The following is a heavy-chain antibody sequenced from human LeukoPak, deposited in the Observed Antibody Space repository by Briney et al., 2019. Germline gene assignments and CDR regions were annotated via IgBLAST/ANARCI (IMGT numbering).Heavy chain of an antibody. V-gene: IGHV3-66*01. CDR2: IYSGGST. CDR1: GFTVSLNY. Sequence: GGSLRLSCAASGFTVSLNYMSWVRQAPGKGLEWVSVIYSGGSTYYADSVKGRFTISRDNSKNTLYLQMNSLRAEDTAVYYCARDSLYDYAFDYWGQGTLVTVSS. D-gene: IGHD4-17*01. CDR3: ARDSLYDYAFDY. J-gene: IGHJ4*02.